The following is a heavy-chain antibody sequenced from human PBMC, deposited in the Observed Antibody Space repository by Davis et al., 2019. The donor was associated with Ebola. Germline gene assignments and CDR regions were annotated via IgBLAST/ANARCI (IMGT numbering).Heavy chain of an antibody. CDR1: GFTFSHYS. D-gene: IGHD6-19*01. Sequence: GESLKISCAASGFTFSHYSMNWVRQAPGKGLEWISSISASNHYILYTDSVKGRFTISRDNAKNSLYLQMNSLRAEDTAVYYCAKLAGQQWFNHYWGQGTLVTVSS. V-gene: IGHV3-21*04. CDR2: ISASNHYI. CDR3: AKLAGQQWFNHY. J-gene: IGHJ4*02.